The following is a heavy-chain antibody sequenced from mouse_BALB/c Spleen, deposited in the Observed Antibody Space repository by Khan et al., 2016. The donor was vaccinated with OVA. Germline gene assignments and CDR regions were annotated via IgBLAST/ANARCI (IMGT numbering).Heavy chain of an antibody. CDR1: GFTFSTYA. V-gene: IGHV5-9-3*01. D-gene: IGHD1-1*01. CDR3: ARHNYGPFAY. Sequence: EVELVASGGGLVKPGGSLKLSCAASGFTFSTYAMSWVRQTPEKRLEWVATINSDGIYTYYPDSVKGRFTISRDDAKDTLYLQMSSLRSEDAAMYYCARHNYGPFAYWGQGTLVTVSA. CDR2: INSDGIYT. J-gene: IGHJ3*01.